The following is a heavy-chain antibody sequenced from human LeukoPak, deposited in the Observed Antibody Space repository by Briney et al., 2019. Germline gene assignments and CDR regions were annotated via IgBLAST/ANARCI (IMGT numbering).Heavy chain of an antibody. V-gene: IGHV1-2*02. CDR1: GYTFTGYY. CDR2: INPNSGGT. J-gene: IGHJ5*02. CDR3: ARAPLWFGEFGFDP. Sequence: ASVKVSCKASGYTFTGYYMHWVRQAPGQGLEWMGWINPNSGGTNYAQKFQGRVTMTRDTSISTAYMELSRLRSDDTAVYYCARAPLWFGEFGFDPWAREPWSPSPQ. D-gene: IGHD3-10*01.